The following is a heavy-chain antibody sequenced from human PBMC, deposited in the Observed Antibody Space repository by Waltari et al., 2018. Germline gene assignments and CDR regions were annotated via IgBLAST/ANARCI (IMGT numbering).Heavy chain of an antibody. Sequence: EVQLVESGGGLVKPGGSLRLSCAAAGLTFSSYIMNWVRQDPGKGLGCVSSISSSSSYIYYADSVKGRFTISRDNAKNSLYLQMNSLRAEDTAVYYCARGYGDYIYWGQGTLVTVSS. J-gene: IGHJ4*02. V-gene: IGHV3-21*01. CDR1: GLTFSSYI. CDR3: ARGYGDYIY. CDR2: ISSSSSYI. D-gene: IGHD4-17*01.